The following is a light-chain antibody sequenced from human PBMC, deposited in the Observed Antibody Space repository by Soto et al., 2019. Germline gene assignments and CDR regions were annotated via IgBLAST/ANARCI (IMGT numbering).Light chain of an antibody. CDR3: LLSYNGAPAV. CDR1: IDTVTTSHW. V-gene: IGLV7-46*01. J-gene: IGLJ7*01. CDR2: DTT. Sequence: QAVVTQESSLTVSPGGTVTLTCDSSIDTVTTSHWPYWFQQKPGQAPKTLIYDTTNRHSWTPARFSGSILGGKAALFLSGAQPEDEAEYYCLLSYNGAPAVFGGGTQLTVL.